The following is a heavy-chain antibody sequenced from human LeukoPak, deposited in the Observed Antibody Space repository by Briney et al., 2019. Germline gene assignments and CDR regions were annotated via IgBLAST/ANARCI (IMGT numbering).Heavy chain of an antibody. D-gene: IGHD2-8*01. J-gene: IGHJ3*02. CDR2: IIPILGIA. Sequence: SVKVSCKASGGTFSSYAISWVRQAPGQGLEWMGRIIPILGIANYAQKFQGRVTITADKSTSTAYMELSSLRSEDTAVYYCAASSGLMAFDIWGQGTMVTVSS. CDR1: GGTFSSYA. CDR3: AASSGLMAFDI. V-gene: IGHV1-69*04.